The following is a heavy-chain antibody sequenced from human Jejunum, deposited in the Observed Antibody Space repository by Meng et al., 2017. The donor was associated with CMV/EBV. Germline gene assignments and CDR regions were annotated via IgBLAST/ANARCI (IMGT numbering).Heavy chain of an antibody. CDR1: GFVFSGYS. D-gene: IGHD2-21*02. CDR3: AKDTVPDSRFNFDH. CDR2: IYGGGSTK. V-gene: IGHV3-23*03. J-gene: IGHJ4*02. Sequence: SGFVFSGYSVTWVRLAPGKGLDWVSIIYGGGSTKIYADSVKGRFTISRDDSKNMLYLQMDSLRVEDTALYFCAKDTVPDSRFNFDHWGRGTLVTVSS.